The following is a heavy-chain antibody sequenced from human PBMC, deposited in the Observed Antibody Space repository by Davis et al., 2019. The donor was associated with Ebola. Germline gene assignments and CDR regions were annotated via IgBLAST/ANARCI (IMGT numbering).Heavy chain of an antibody. J-gene: IGHJ5*02. CDR3: ARHSALPAAMVFDWFDP. CDR1: GFTFSSYA. V-gene: IGHV4-59*08. D-gene: IGHD2-2*01. CDR2: IYYSGST. Sequence: GSLRLSCAASGFTFSSYAMNWIRQPPGKGLEWIGYIYYSGSTNYNPSLKSRVTISVDTSKNQFSLKLSSVTAADTAVYYCARHSALPAAMVFDWFDPWGQGTLVTVSS.